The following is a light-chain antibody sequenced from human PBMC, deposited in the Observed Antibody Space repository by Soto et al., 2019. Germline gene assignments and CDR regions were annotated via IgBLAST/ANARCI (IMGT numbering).Light chain of an antibody. CDR3: QQYDSSPRT. CDR1: QTVNINY. J-gene: IGKJ1*01. Sequence: ETVLTQSPGTLSLSPGERATLSCRASQTVNINYLAWYQQKPGQGPRLLMYGTSSRATGIPDRFTGSGSGTDFPLTISRLEPEDFAVYYCQQYDSSPRTFGKGTKVEIK. V-gene: IGKV3-20*01. CDR2: GTS.